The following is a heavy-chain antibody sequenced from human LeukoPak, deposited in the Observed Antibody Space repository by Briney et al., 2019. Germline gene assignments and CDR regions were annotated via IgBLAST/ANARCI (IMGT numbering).Heavy chain of an antibody. D-gene: IGHD6-13*01. CDR1: GFTFSSYG. Sequence: GGSLRLSCAASGFTFSSYGMHWVRQAPGKGLEWVAVTASHGRNNYYAVSVQGRFTISRDNSRNTVYLQMNSLTTEDTAIYFCAKDGPSAIAAAATYAQPDFWGQGTLVTVSS. J-gene: IGHJ4*02. V-gene: IGHV3-30*19. CDR2: TASHGRNN. CDR3: AKDGPSAIAAAATYAQPDF.